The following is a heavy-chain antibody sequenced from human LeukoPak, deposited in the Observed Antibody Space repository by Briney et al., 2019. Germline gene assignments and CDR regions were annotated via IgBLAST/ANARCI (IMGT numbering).Heavy chain of an antibody. D-gene: IGHD5-12*01. CDR1: GFTVSSNY. J-gene: IGHJ4*02. CDR3: ARFSTISGGYIYGRGIFDY. V-gene: IGHV3-53*01. CDR2: IYSGGST. Sequence: GGSLRLSCAASGFTVSSNYMSWVRQAPGKGLEWVSVIYSGGSTYYADSVKGRFTISRDNSKNTLYLQMNSLRAEDTAVYYCARFSTISGGYIYGRGIFDYWGQGTLVIVSS.